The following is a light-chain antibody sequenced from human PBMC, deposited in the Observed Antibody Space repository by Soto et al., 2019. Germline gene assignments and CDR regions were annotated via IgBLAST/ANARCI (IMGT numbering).Light chain of an antibody. J-gene: IGKJ2*01. V-gene: IGKV1-39*01. CDR3: QQSHTTPYT. Sequence: DIQMTQSPSFLSASFGDRVTLTCRASQNIDTYLNWYQQKPGTAPKLLMYAASSLHSGVPSRFSGSGSGTEFTLTISSLQPEDFATYYCQQSHTTPYTFGQGTKLEI. CDR1: QNIDTY. CDR2: AAS.